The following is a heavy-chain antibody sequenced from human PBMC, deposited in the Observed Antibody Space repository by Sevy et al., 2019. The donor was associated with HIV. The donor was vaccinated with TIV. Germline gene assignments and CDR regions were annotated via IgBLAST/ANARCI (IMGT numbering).Heavy chain of an antibody. V-gene: IGHV3-53*01. Sequence: GGSLRLSCTASGFTVSNNYMSWVRQAPGKGLEWVSAIYAVGNTYYGDSVKGRFTISRDNSKNTVYLQMNSLRVEDTAVYYCARETLSGYNLWGQGTLVTVSS. CDR2: IYAVGNT. CDR1: GFTVSNNY. CDR3: ARETLSGYNL. J-gene: IGHJ4*02. D-gene: IGHD5-12*01.